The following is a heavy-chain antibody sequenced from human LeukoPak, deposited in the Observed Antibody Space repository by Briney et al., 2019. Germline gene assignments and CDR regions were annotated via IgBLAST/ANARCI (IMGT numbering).Heavy chain of an antibody. J-gene: IGHJ4*02. CDR1: GFTFSSYA. Sequence: GGSLRLSCSASGFTFSSYAMHWVRQAPGKGLEFVSAISTNAGSTYYADPVKGRFTISRDNSKNTLFLQMSNLRAEDTAVYYCVGYYGDGNCPDSWGQGTLVTVSS. CDR2: ISTNAGST. D-gene: IGHD2-15*01. CDR3: VGYYGDGNCPDS. V-gene: IGHV3-64D*06.